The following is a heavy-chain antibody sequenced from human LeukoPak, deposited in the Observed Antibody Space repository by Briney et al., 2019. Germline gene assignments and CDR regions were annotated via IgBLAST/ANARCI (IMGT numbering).Heavy chain of an antibody. CDR2: ITGSSSTI. J-gene: IGHJ4*02. Sequence: GGSLRLSCAASGFTFSSYSMNWVRQAPGKGLEWVSYITGSSSTIYYADSVKGRFTISRDNSKNTLYLQMNSLRGEDTAVYYCASAAGPFDNWGQGTLVTVSS. CDR3: ASAAGPFDN. CDR1: GFTFSSYS. V-gene: IGHV3-48*01. D-gene: IGHD6-13*01.